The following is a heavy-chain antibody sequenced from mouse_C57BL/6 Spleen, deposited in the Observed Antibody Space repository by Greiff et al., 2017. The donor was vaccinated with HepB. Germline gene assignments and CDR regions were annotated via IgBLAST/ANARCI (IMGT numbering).Heavy chain of an antibody. V-gene: IGHV1-82*01. CDR1: GYAFSSSW. CDR3: ARVYYGSSYLDY. Sequence: VQLQQSGPELVKPGASVKISCKASGYAFSSSWMNWVKQRPGKGLEWIGRIYPGDGDTNYNGKFKGKATLTVDKSSSTAYMQLSSLTSEDSAVYFCARVYYGSSYLDYWGQGTTLTVSS. CDR2: IYPGDGDT. D-gene: IGHD1-1*01. J-gene: IGHJ2*01.